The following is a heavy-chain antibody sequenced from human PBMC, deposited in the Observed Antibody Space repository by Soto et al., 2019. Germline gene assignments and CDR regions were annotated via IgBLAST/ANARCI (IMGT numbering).Heavy chain of an antibody. D-gene: IGHD6-25*01. CDR2: ISPYSGNT. V-gene: IGHV1-18*01. J-gene: IGHJ4*02. CDR3: AREMWTRSGPQNFFDY. CDR1: GYGFTIYG. Sequence: ASVKVSCKASGYGFTIYGISWLRQAPGQGLEWMGWISPYSGNTRYPENLQGRVTMTTDTSTSTAYMELRSLRSDDTAVYYCAREMWTRSGPQNFFDYWGQGALVTVSS.